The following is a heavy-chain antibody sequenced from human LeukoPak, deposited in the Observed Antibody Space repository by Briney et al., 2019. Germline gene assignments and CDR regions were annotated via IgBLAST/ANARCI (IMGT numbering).Heavy chain of an antibody. CDR3: ARGDGYKKAFDI. D-gene: IGHD5-24*01. V-gene: IGHV1-69*05. CDR1: GGTFSSYA. J-gene: IGHJ3*02. CDR2: IIPIFGTA. Sequence: SVKVSCKASGGTFSSYAISWVRQAPGQGLEWMGGIIPIFGTANYAQKFQGRVTITTDESTSTAYMELSSLRSEDTAVYYCARGDGYKKAFDIWGQGTMVTVSS.